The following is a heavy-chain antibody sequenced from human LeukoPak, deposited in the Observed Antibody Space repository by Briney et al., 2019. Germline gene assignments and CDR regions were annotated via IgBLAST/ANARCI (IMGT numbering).Heavy chain of an antibody. Sequence: SETLSLTCAVYGGSFSGYYWSWIRQPPGKGLEWIGSIYYSGSTYYNPSLKSRVTISVDTSKNQFSLKLSSVTAADTAVYYCARLVVVAATPWFDPWGQGTLVTVSS. CDR2: IYYSGST. J-gene: IGHJ5*02. D-gene: IGHD2-15*01. CDR1: GGSFSGYY. CDR3: ARLVVVAATPWFDP. V-gene: IGHV4-34*01.